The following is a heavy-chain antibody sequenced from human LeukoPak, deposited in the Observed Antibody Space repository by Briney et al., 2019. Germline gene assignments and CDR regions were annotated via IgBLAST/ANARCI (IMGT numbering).Heavy chain of an antibody. CDR1: GFTFSSYS. CDR3: ARDHSSSVDY. Sequence: PGGSLRLSCAASGFTFSSYSMNWVRQAPGKGLEWVSYISSSSSTIYYADSVKGRFTISRDNAKNSLYLQMNSLRAEDTAVYYCARDHSSSVDYWGQGTLVTVSS. J-gene: IGHJ4*02. CDR2: ISSSSSTI. V-gene: IGHV3-48*01. D-gene: IGHD6-6*01.